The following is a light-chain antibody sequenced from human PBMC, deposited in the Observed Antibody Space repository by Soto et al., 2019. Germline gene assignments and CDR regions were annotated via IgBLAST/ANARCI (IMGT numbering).Light chain of an antibody. CDR3: SSYAGGDTFFL. CDR1: SGDVGSYSP. CDR2: EVT. V-gene: IGLV2-23*02. Sequence: QCVLTQPASVSGSPGRSITISCTGTSGDVGSYSPVSWYQQLPGKAPKLIIYEVTKRPSGVSNRFSGSKSGNTASLTISGPRAGNEAKFFCSSYAGGDTFFLSGPGTKFPVL. J-gene: IGLJ1*01.